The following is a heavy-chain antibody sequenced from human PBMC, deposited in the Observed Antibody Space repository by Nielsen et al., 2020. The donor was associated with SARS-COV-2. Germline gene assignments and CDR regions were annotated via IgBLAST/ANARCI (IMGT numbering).Heavy chain of an antibody. J-gene: IGHJ6*02. Sequence: SETLSLTCAVSGGSISSSNWWSWVRQPPGKGLEWIGEINHSGSTNYNPSLKSRVTISVDTSKNQFSLKLSSVTAADTAVYYCARGGHRELYVPYYYGMDVWGQGTTVTVSS. CDR2: INHSGST. CDR3: ARGGHRELYVPYYYGMDV. D-gene: IGHD1-26*01. V-gene: IGHV4-4*02. CDR1: GGSISSSNW.